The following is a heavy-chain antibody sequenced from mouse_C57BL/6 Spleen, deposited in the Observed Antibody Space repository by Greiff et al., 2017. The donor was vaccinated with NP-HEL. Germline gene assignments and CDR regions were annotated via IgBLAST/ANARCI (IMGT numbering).Heavy chain of an antibody. J-gene: IGHJ2*01. D-gene: IGHD4-1*01. CDR1: GYSFTGYY. V-gene: IGHV1-31*01. Sequence: EVLLVESGPELVKPGASVKISCKASGYSFTGYYMHWVKQSHGNILDWIGYIYPYNGVSSYNQKFKGKATLTVDKSSSTAYMELRSLTSEDSAVYYCAGNLNWVYFDYWGQGTTLTVSS. CDR2: IYPYNGVS. CDR3: AGNLNWVYFDY.